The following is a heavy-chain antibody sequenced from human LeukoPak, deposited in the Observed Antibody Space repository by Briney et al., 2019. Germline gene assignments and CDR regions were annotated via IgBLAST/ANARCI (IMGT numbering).Heavy chain of an antibody. Sequence: SETLSLTCTVSGGSISSYYWSWIRQPPGEGLEWIGYIYYSGSTNYNPSLKSRVTISVDTSKNQFSLKLSSVTAADTAVYYCARVRVTIFGVASSFDYWGQGTLVTVSS. V-gene: IGHV4-59*01. CDR1: GGSISSYY. CDR3: ARVRVTIFGVASSFDY. D-gene: IGHD3-3*01. CDR2: IYYSGST. J-gene: IGHJ4*02.